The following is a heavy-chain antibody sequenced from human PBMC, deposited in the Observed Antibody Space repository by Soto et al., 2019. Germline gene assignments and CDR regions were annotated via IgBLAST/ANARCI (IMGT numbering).Heavy chain of an antibody. J-gene: IGHJ5*02. Sequence: QIQLVQSAAEVKKPGASVKVSCKTSGYTFVSYGISWVRQAPGQGLEWMGWISPYNGYTNFAQRLRGRVTLSAATSTDIVYLYLVSMKSLNTEVYYCARVQNFFDSSGYYDHWGQGTLITVSS. CDR3: ARVQNFFDSSGYYDH. D-gene: IGHD3-22*01. V-gene: IGHV1-18*04. CDR2: ISPYNGYT. CDR1: GYTFVSYG.